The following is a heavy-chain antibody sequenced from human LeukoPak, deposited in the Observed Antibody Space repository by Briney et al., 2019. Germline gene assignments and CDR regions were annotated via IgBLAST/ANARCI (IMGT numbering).Heavy chain of an antibody. D-gene: IGHD3-10*01. Sequence: ASVKVSCKASGYTFTSYGISWVRQAPGQGLEWMGWISAYNGNTNYAQKLQGRVTMTTDTSTSTAYMELRSLRSDDTAVYYCARSYYYGSGGAEFNYWGQGTLVTVSS. V-gene: IGHV1-18*01. CDR2: ISAYNGNT. CDR3: ARSYYYGSGGAEFNY. J-gene: IGHJ4*02. CDR1: GYTFTSYG.